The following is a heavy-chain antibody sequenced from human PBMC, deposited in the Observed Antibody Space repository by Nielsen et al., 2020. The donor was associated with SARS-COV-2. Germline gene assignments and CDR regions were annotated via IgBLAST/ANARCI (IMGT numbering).Heavy chain of an antibody. CDR3: ARDQGYCSSTSCPRGGYFQH. J-gene: IGHJ1*01. D-gene: IGHD2-2*01. Sequence: WVRQAPGHGLEWMGIINPSGGSTSYAQKFQGRVTMTRDTSTSTVYMELSSLRSEDTAVYYCARDQGYCSSTSCPRGGYFQHWGQGTLVTVSS. CDR2: INPSGGST. V-gene: IGHV1-46*01.